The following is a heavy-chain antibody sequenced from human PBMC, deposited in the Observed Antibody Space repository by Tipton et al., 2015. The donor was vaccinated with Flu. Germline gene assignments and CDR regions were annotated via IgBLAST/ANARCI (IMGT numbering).Heavy chain of an antibody. V-gene: IGHV4-39*07. Sequence: LRLSCTVSGGSISSSSYYWGWIRQPPGKGRDWFGGIYYSGSTYYNPSLKSRVTISVDTSKNQFSLKLSSVTAADTAVYYCARVPREYDYVWGSYRYINWFDPWGQGTLVTVSS. CDR1: GGSISSSSYY. J-gene: IGHJ5*02. CDR3: ARVPREYDYVWGSYRYINWFDP. CDR2: IYYSGST. D-gene: IGHD3-16*02.